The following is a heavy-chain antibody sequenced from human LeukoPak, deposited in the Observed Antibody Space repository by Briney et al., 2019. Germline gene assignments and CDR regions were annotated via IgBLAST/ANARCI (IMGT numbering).Heavy chain of an antibody. CDR2: IYYSGST. V-gene: IGHV4-31*03. CDR3: ARALYSSSFDP. J-gene: IGHJ5*02. Sequence: SETLSLTCTVSGGSISSSSYYWGWIRQPPGKGLEWIGYIYYSGSTYYNPSLKSRVTISVDTSKNQFSLKLSSVTAADTAVYYCARALYSSSFDPWGQRTLVTVSS. D-gene: IGHD6-6*01. CDR1: GGSISSSSYY.